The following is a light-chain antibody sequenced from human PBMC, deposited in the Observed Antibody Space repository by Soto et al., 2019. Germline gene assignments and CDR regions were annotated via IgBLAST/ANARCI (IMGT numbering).Light chain of an antibody. CDR2: GAS. CDR1: QSVCSN. V-gene: IGKV3-15*01. Sequence: EIVLSQSPAPLSVSPGERATLSCRASQSVCSNLAWFQQKPGQAPRLVIYGASTRATGVPARFSGSGSGTDFTLTISSLQCEDFAVYYCQQYTNWHPITFGQGTRLEIK. CDR3: QQYTNWHPIT. J-gene: IGKJ5*01.